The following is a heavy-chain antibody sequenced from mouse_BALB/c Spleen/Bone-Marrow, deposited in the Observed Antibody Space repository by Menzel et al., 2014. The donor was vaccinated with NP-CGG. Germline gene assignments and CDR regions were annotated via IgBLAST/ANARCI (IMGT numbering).Heavy chain of an antibody. CDR2: INPSNGGT. CDR1: CYTFTTYY. Sequence: VKLQESGTELVKPGASVKLSCKASCYTFTTYYIYWVKQRAGQGLEWIGEINPSNGGTNFNEKYKSKATLTVDKSSSTSYMQLSSLTTEDSAVYYCTRDGHNYYAMDYWGQGTSVTVSS. D-gene: IGHD2-3*01. J-gene: IGHJ4*01. CDR3: TRDGHNYYAMDY. V-gene: IGHV1-53*01.